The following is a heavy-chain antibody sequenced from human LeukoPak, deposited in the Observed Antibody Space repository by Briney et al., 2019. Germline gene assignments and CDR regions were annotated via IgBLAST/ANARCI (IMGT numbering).Heavy chain of an antibody. CDR3: ARGVEPLAANTLAY. Sequence: PGGSLRLSCAASGFTFITNDMTWVRQAPGKGLEWVSVLYSGGKTKYSDSVEGRFTTSRDNSKNTLYLEINSLSHDDTAVYYWARGVEPLAANTLAYWGQGTLVTASS. D-gene: IGHD1-14*01. CDR1: GFTFITND. CDR2: LYSGGKT. J-gene: IGHJ4*02. V-gene: IGHV3-53*01.